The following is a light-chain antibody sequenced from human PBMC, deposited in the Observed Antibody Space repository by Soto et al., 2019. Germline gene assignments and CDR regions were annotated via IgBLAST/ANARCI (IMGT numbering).Light chain of an antibody. V-gene: IGLV2-14*01. Sequence: SVLTQPASVSGSPGQSITISCTGTSSDVGYYNYVSWYQQHPGKAPKLMIYDVSNRPSGVSYRFSGSKSGSTASLTISGLQAEDEADYYCSSYTTSSTLYVFGTGTQLTVL. CDR1: SSDVGYYNY. J-gene: IGLJ1*01. CDR2: DVS. CDR3: SSYTTSSTLYV.